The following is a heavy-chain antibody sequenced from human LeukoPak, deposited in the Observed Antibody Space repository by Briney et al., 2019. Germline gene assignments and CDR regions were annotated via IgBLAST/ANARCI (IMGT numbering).Heavy chain of an antibody. Sequence: SVKVSCKASGGTFSSYAISWVRQAPGQGLEWMGRIIPIFGTANYAQRFQGRVTITTDESTSTAYMELSSLRSEDTAVYYCARGVVVAASLPWFDPWGQGTLVTVSS. CDR3: ARGVVVAASLPWFDP. V-gene: IGHV1-69*05. CDR1: GGTFSSYA. CDR2: IIPIFGTA. J-gene: IGHJ5*02. D-gene: IGHD2-15*01.